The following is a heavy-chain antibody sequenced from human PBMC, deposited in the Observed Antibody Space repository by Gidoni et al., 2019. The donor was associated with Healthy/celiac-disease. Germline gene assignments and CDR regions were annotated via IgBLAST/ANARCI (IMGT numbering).Heavy chain of an antibody. CDR2: IYYSGST. J-gene: IGHJ6*02. Sequence: QLQLQESGPGLVTPSATLSLTCPVSGCSISRSSYYWGWIRQPQGKGLEWIGSIYYSGSTYYNPSLKSRVTISVDTSKNQFSLKLSSVTAADTAVYYCARHLGIQLWSGDYYYGMDVWGQGTTVTVSS. D-gene: IGHD5-18*01. CDR3: ARHLGIQLWSGDYYYGMDV. CDR1: GCSISRSSYY. V-gene: IGHV4-39*01.